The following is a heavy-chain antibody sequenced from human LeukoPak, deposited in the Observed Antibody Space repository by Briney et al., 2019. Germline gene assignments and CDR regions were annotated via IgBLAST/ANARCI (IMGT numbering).Heavy chain of an antibody. CDR3: ARVIGWDEPFDL. CDR2: INTDGSST. D-gene: IGHD1-26*01. J-gene: IGHJ3*01. V-gene: IGHV3-74*01. CDR1: GFTFSNSW. Sequence: GGSLRLSCAASGFTFSNSWMSWVRQAPGKGLVWVSRINTDGSSTNYADSVRGRFTVSRDNAKNTLDLQMNSLRVEDTAVYYCARVIGWDEPFDLWGHGTLVTVSS.